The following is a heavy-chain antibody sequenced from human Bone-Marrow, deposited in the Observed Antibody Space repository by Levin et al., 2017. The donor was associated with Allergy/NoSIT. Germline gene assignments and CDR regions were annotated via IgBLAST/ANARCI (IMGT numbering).Heavy chain of an antibody. J-gene: IGHJ4*02. CDR3: ARDRGYSSSWYGSLY. CDR2: IYHSGST. CDR1: GGSISSSNW. D-gene: IGHD6-13*01. V-gene: IGHV4-4*02. Sequence: SETLSLTCAVSGGSISSSNWWSWVRQPPGKGLEWIGEIYHSGSTNYNPSLKSRVTISVDKSKNQFSLKLSSVTAADTAVYYCARDRGYSSSWYGSLYWGQGTLVTVSS.